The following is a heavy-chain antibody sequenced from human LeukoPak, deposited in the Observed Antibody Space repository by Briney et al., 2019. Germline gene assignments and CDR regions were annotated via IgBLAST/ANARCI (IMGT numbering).Heavy chain of an antibody. CDR3: ARDMRSMVRGVIHFDY. CDR1: GFTFSDYY. D-gene: IGHD3-10*01. Sequence: GGSLRLSCAASGFTFSDYYMSWIRQAPGKGLEWVSYISSNSSYTNYADSVKGRFTISRDNAKNSLYLQMNSLRAEDTAVYYCARDMRSMVRGVIHFDYWGQGTLVTVSS. CDR2: ISSNSSYT. J-gene: IGHJ4*02. V-gene: IGHV3-11*05.